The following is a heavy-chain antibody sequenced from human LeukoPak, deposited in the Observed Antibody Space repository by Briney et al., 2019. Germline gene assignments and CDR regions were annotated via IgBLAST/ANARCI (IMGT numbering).Heavy chain of an antibody. D-gene: IGHD2-2*01. CDR1: GFTFSSYS. J-gene: IGHJ6*04. CDR2: ISSSSSYI. Sequence: GGSLRLSCAASGFTFSSYSMNWVRQAPGKGLEWVSSISSSSSYIYYADSVKGRFTISRDNAKNSLYLQMNSLRAEDTAVYYCARFGHDISLGYCSSTSCIMDVWGKGTTVTVSS. CDR3: ARFGHDISLGYCSSTSCIMDV. V-gene: IGHV3-21*01.